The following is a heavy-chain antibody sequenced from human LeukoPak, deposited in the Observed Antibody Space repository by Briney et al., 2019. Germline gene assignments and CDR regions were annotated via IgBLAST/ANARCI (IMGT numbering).Heavy chain of an antibody. Sequence: KPSETLSLTCTVSGGSIRSYYWSWIRQPPGKGLEWIGYIYYSGSINYNPSLKSRVTISVDTSKNQFSLKLSSVTAADTAVYYCARVNPGLRYFGYWGQGTLVTVSS. CDR3: ARVNPGLRYFGY. V-gene: IGHV4-59*12. D-gene: IGHD3-9*01. CDR2: IYYSGSI. CDR1: GGSIRSYY. J-gene: IGHJ4*02.